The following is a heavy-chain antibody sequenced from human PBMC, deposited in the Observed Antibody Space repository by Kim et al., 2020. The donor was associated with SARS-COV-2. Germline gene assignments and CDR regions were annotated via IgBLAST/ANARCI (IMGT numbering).Heavy chain of an antibody. CDR2: IYYSGST. Sequence: SETLSLTCTVSGGSVSSGSYYWSWIRQPPGKGLEWIGYIYYSGSTNYNPSLKSRVTISVDTSKNQFSLKLSSVTAADTAVYYCASSGSYRFWFDPWGQGTLVTVSS. D-gene: IGHD1-26*01. CDR3: ASSGSYRFWFDP. CDR1: GGSVSSGSYY. V-gene: IGHV4-61*01. J-gene: IGHJ5*02.